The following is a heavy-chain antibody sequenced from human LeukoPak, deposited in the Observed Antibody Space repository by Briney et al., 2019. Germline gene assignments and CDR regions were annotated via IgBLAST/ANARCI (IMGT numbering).Heavy chain of an antibody. D-gene: IGHD2-2*01. CDR2: TSYDGSNK. V-gene: IGHV3-30*04. Sequence: EPGRSPRLSCAASGFTFSSYAMHWVRQAPGKGLEWEAVTSYDGSNKYYADSVKGRFTISRDNSKNTLYLQMNSLRAEDTAVYYCARALVVPAADNYYYYYYGMDVWGKGTTVTVSS. CDR1: GFTFSSYA. CDR3: ARALVVPAADNYYYYYYGMDV. J-gene: IGHJ6*04.